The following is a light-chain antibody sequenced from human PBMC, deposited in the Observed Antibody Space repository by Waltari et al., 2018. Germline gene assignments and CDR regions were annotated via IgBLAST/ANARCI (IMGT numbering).Light chain of an antibody. Sequence: NFLLTQPQSVSGSPGKTVTISCPRNSGSIAGYYVQWYQQRPGHFPTIVIFEDNQRPSGVPDRFSGSIDRSSNSASLTISGLKTEDEADYYCHSFDSSNQVFGGGTKLTVL. V-gene: IGLV6-57*01. CDR2: EDN. CDR1: SGSIAGYY. J-gene: IGLJ2*01. CDR3: HSFDSSNQV.